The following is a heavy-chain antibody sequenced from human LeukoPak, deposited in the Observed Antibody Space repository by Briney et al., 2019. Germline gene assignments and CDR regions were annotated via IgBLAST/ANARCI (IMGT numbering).Heavy chain of an antibody. Sequence: GGSLRLSCAASGFTFSSYWMGWVRQAPGKGLEWVAYTKQDGSEKYYVDSVKGRFTISRDNAKNSLFLQMNSLRAEDTAVYYCARTTSDFDYVWGSYRPYYFDYWGQGTLVTVSS. V-gene: IGHV3-7*01. CDR1: GFTFSSYW. CDR3: ARTTSDFDYVWGSYRPYYFDY. J-gene: IGHJ4*02. D-gene: IGHD3-16*02. CDR2: TKQDGSEK.